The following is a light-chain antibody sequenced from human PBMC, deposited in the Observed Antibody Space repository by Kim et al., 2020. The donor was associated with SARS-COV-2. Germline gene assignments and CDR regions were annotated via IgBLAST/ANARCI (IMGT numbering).Light chain of an antibody. CDR2: GNS. J-gene: IGLJ3*02. CDR3: QSYDSSLSGSRV. V-gene: IGLV1-40*01. CDR1: SSNSGAGYD. Sequence: VTISCTGGSSNSGAGYDVHWYQQLPGTAPKLLIYGNSNRPSGVPDRFSGSKSGTSASLAITGLQAEDEADYYCQSYDSSLSGSRVFGGGTKLTVL.